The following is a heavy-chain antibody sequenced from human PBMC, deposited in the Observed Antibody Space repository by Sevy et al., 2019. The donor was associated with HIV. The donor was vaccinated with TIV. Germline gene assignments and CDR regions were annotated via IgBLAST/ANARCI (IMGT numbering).Heavy chain of an antibody. CDR3: ARERIVGATWGGFDY. CDR1: GFTVSRNY. CDR2: IYSGGST. Sequence: GGSLRLSCAASGFTVSRNYMSWVRQAPGKGLEWVSVIYSGGSTYYAHSVKGRFTISRDNTKNMLYLQMNRLRAEDTAVYYCARERIVGATWGGFDYWGQGTLVTVSS. D-gene: IGHD1-26*01. J-gene: IGHJ4*02. V-gene: IGHV3-53*01.